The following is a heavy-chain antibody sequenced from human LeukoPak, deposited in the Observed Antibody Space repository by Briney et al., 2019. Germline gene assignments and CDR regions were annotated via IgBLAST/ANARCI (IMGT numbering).Heavy chain of an antibody. D-gene: IGHD3-22*01. CDR2: IYTSGSN. V-gene: IGHV4-4*07. J-gene: IGHJ4*02. Sequence: KPSETLSLTCTAPGGPISSYYWSWIRRPAGKGLEWIERIYTSGSNNYNPSLKSRVTMSVDTSKKQYSLKLSSVTAADTAVYYCARHKAYYYGSSGYEGFDYWGQGTLVTVSS. CDR3: ARHKAYYYGSSGYEGFDY. CDR1: GGPISSYY.